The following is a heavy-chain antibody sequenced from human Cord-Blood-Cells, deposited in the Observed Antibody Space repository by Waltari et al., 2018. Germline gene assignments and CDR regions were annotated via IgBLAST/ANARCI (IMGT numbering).Heavy chain of an antibody. V-gene: IGHV4-39*01. D-gene: IGHD3-22*01. CDR2: IYYSGSP. Sequence: QLQLQESGPGLVKPSETLSLTCTVSGGSISSSSYYWGWIRQPPGQGLEWVGGIYYSGSPYYTPSLKSRVTISVDTSKNQFSRKLSAVTAADAAVYYCASTAPYYYDSSGYYYFDYWGQGTLVTVSS. J-gene: IGHJ4*02. CDR3: ASTAPYYYDSSGYYYFDY. CDR1: GGSISSSSYY.